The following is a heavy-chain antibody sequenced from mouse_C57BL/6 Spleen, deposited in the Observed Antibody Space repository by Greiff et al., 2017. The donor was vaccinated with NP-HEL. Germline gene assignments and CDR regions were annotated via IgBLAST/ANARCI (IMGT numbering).Heavy chain of an antibody. J-gene: IGHJ1*03. V-gene: IGHV1-42*01. CDR3: ARWAVVDWYFDV. CDR1: GYSFTGYY. Sequence: VQLQQSGPELVKPGASVKISCKASGYSFTGYYMNWVKQSPEKSLEWIGEINPSTGGTTYNQKFKAKATLTVDKSSSTAYMQLKSLTSEDSAVYYCARWAVVDWYFDVWGTGTTVTVSS. CDR2: INPSTGGT. D-gene: IGHD1-1*01.